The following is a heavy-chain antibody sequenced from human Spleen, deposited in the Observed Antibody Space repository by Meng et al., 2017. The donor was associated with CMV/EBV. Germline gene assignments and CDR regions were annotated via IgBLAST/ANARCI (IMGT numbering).Heavy chain of an antibody. Sequence: GESLKISCAASGFTFSASWMNWVRQAPGKGLVWVSGISGDGSITNYADSVKGRFTISRENAKSTLFLQMNSLRAEDAAVYYCARGGSPFYWGRGTLVTVSS. D-gene: IGHD1-26*01. J-gene: IGHJ4*02. V-gene: IGHV3-74*01. CDR3: ARGGSPFY. CDR2: ISGDGSIT. CDR1: GFTFSASW.